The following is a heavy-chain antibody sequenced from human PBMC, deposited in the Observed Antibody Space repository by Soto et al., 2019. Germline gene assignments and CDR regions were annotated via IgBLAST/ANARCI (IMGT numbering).Heavy chain of an antibody. J-gene: IGHJ4*02. CDR3: ARDARYYDFWSGPDDY. CDR2: ISAYNGNT. Sequence: QVPLVQSGAEVKKPGASVKVSCKASGYTFTSYGISWVRQAPGQGLEWMGWISAYNGNTNYAQKLQGRVTMTTDTSTSTAYMELRSLRSDDTAVYYCARDARYYDFWSGPDDYWGQGTLVTVSS. D-gene: IGHD3-3*01. CDR1: GYTFTSYG. V-gene: IGHV1-18*01.